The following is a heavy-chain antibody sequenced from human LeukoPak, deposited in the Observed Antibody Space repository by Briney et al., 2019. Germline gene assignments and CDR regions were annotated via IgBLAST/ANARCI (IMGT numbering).Heavy chain of an antibody. CDR2: IHYSGTT. Sequence: SETLSLTSTVSGASISTYNWSWIPQPPGKELEWIGYIHYSGTTNYNPSLKSRVTISVDTSKNQFSLKLSSETAADTAVYYCATDILTGYHVAFDIWGQGTMVTVSS. CDR1: GASISTYN. CDR3: ATDILTGYHVAFDI. D-gene: IGHD3-9*01. J-gene: IGHJ3*02. V-gene: IGHV4-59*01.